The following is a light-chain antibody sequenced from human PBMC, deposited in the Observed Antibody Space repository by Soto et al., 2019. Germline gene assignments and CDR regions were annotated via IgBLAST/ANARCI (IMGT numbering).Light chain of an antibody. V-gene: IGLV2-14*02. CDR1: SSDVRSYNL. CDR3: SSYTSSSTLV. Sequence: QSALTQPASVSGSPGQSITISCTGTSSDVRSYNLVSWYQHHPGKAPKLMIFEVSNRPSGVSNRFSGSKSGNTASLTISGLQAEDEADYFCSSYTSSSTLVFGGGTKLTVL. J-gene: IGLJ2*01. CDR2: EVS.